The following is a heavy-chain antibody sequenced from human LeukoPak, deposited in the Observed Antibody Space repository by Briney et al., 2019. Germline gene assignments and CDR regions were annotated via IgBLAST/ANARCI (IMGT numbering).Heavy chain of an antibody. CDR2: IYYSGST. Sequence: SETLSLTCTVSGGSISSSSYYWGWIRQPPGKGLEWIGSIYYSGSTNYNPSLKSRVTISVDTSKNQFSLKLSSVTAADTAVYYCARGLVGATFHFDYWGQGTLVAVSS. D-gene: IGHD1-26*01. V-gene: IGHV4-39*07. CDR3: ARGLVGATFHFDY. J-gene: IGHJ4*02. CDR1: GGSISSSSYY.